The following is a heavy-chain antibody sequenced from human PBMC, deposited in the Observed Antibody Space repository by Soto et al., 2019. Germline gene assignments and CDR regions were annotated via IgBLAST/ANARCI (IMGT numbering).Heavy chain of an antibody. D-gene: IGHD6-19*01. CDR3: ASGSQQWLVRDY. CDR2: MNPNSGNT. J-gene: IGHJ4*02. CDR1: GYTFTSYD. Sequence: QVQLVQSGAEVKKPGASVKVSCKASGYTFTSYDINWVRQATGQGLEWMGWMNPNSGNTGYAQKFQGRVTMTRNTSISTAYMELSSLRSGDTAVYYCASGSQQWLVRDYWGQGTLVTVSS. V-gene: IGHV1-8*01.